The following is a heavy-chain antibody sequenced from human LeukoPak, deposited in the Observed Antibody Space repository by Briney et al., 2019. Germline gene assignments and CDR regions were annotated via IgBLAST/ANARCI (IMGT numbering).Heavy chain of an antibody. CDR3: ARSYGSGTYSSGY. J-gene: IGHJ4*02. CDR1: GASISSYY. CDR2: IYYGGST. D-gene: IGHD3-10*01. Sequence: SETLSLTCTVSGASISSYYWSWIRQPPGKGLEWIGYIYYGGSTSHNPSLKSRVTISMDTSKNQFSLKLSSVTAADTAVYYCARSYGSGTYSSGYWGQGTLVTVSS. V-gene: IGHV4-59*08.